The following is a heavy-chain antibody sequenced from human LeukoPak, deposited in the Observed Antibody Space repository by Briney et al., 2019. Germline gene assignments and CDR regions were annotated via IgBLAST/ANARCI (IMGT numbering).Heavy chain of an antibody. D-gene: IGHD1-14*01. J-gene: IGHJ4*02. V-gene: IGHV1-24*01. CDR1: GYTLTELS. Sequence: ASVKVSCKVSGYTLTELSMHWVRQAPGKGLEWMGGFDPEDGETIYAHKFQGRVTMTEDTFTDTAYMELSSLRSEDTAVYYCATLAGTNYFDYWGQGTLVTVSS. CDR2: FDPEDGET. CDR3: ATLAGTNYFDY.